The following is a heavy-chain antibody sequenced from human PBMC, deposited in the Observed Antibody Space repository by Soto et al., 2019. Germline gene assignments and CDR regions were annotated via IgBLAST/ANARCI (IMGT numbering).Heavy chain of an antibody. CDR2: ISYDGSNK. V-gene: IGHV3-30*18. D-gene: IGHD6-19*01. CDR3: AKSREWGIAVAGTSIFDY. J-gene: IGHJ4*02. Sequence: GGSLRLSCAASGFTFSSYGMHWVRQAPGKGLEWVAVISYDGSNKYYADSVKGRFTISRDNSKNTLYLQMNSLRAEDTAVYYCAKSREWGIAVAGTSIFDYWGQGTLVTVSS. CDR1: GFTFSSYG.